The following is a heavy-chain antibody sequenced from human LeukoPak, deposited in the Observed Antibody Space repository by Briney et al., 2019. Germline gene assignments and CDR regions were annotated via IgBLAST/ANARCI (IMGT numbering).Heavy chain of an antibody. Sequence: GGSLRLSCAASGFTFSSYSMNWVRQAPGKGLEWVSSISSSSSYIYYADSVKGRFTISRDNAKNSLYLQMSSLRAEDTAVYYCARMIVNPLDAFDIWGQGTMVTVSS. V-gene: IGHV3-21*01. D-gene: IGHD3-22*01. CDR3: ARMIVNPLDAFDI. CDR1: GFTFSSYS. J-gene: IGHJ3*02. CDR2: ISSSSSYI.